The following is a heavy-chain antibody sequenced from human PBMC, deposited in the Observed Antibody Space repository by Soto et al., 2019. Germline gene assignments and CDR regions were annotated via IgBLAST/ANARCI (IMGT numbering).Heavy chain of an antibody. J-gene: IGHJ4*02. Sequence: QLQLQESGPGLVKPSETLSLTCTVSGGSISSSSYYWGWIRQPPGKGLEWIGSIYYSGSTYYNPSLKSRVTISVDTSKNQVSLKLSSVSGADTAVYYCARQQWLVVLDYWGQGTLVTVSS. CDR3: ARQQWLVVLDY. CDR1: GGSISSSSYY. D-gene: IGHD6-19*01. V-gene: IGHV4-39*01. CDR2: IYYSGST.